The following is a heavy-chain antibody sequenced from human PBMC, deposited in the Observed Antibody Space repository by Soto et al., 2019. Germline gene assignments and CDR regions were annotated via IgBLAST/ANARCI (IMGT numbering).Heavy chain of an antibody. D-gene: IGHD6-19*01. Sequence: GGSLRLSCAASGFTFSSYAMSWVRQAPGKGLEWVSAISGSGGSTYYADSVKGRFTISRDNSKNTLYLQMNSLRAEDTAVYYCAKVSKIAVAADGSDYWGQGTLVTVSS. J-gene: IGHJ4*02. CDR1: GFTFSSYA. CDR2: ISGSGGST. V-gene: IGHV3-23*01. CDR3: AKVSKIAVAADGSDY.